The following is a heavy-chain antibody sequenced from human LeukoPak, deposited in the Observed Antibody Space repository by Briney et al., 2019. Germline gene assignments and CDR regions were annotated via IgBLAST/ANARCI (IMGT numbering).Heavy chain of an antibody. CDR2: INSDGSST. CDR3: ARGDYGDYWNYYYMDV. J-gene: IGHJ6*03. D-gene: IGHD4-17*01. V-gene: IGHV3-74*01. Sequence: PGGSLRLSCAASGFTFSSHWMHWVRQAPGKGLVWVSRINSDGSSTTYADSVKGRFTISRDNAKNTLYLQMNSLRAEDTAVYYCARGDYGDYWNYYYMDVWGKGTTVTVSS. CDR1: GFTFSSHW.